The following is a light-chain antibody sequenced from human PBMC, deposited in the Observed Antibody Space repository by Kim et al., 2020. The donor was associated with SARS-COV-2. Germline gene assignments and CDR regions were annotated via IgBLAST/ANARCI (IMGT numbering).Light chain of an antibody. V-gene: IGKV3-20*01. CDR3: QQYGSSPIT. CDR2: DAS. Sequence: CPGERATLSCRASQTVSSNYSAWYQQKPGQAPRLLIYDASSRTSGTPDMCSGSWSGTDFNLTSSRLDPEYVAVYYCQQYGSSPITFGGGTKVDIK. CDR1: QTVSSNY. J-gene: IGKJ4*01.